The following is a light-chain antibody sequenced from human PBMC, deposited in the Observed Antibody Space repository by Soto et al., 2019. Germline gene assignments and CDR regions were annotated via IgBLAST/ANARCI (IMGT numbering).Light chain of an antibody. CDR3: QSYDSSLSGPL. J-gene: IGLJ2*01. V-gene: IGLV1-40*01. Sequence: QSVLTQPPSVSGAPGQRVTISCTGSSSNIGAGYDVHWYQQFPGTAPKLLIYGNNNRPSGVPDRFSGSKSGTSASLAITGLQAEDESDYYCQSYDSSLSGPLFGGGTKLTVL. CDR2: GNN. CDR1: SSNIGAGYD.